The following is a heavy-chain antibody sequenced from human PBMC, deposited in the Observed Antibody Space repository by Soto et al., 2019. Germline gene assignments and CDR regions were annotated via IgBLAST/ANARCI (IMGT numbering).Heavy chain of an antibody. Sequence: QVQLVESGGGVVQPGRSLRLSCAASGFTFSSYGMHWVRQAPGKGLEWVAVIWYDGSNKYYADSVKGRFTISRDNSKNTLYLQRNSLRAEDTAVYYCARIRHYYGSGSYRAPFDYWGQGTLVTVSS. J-gene: IGHJ4*02. D-gene: IGHD3-10*01. CDR1: GFTFSSYG. CDR2: IWYDGSNK. CDR3: ARIRHYYGSGSYRAPFDY. V-gene: IGHV3-33*01.